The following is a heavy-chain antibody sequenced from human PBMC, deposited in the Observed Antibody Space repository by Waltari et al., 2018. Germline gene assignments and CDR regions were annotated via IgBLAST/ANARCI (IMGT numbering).Heavy chain of an antibody. J-gene: IGHJ6*02. CDR2: IYYSGST. CDR1: GGSISSSSYY. CDR3: ARVGPMVVTAIPLGLWNYYYYYGMDV. V-gene: IGHV4-39*01. Sequence: QLQLQESGPGLVKPSETLSLTCTVSGGSISSSSYYWGWIRQPPGKGLEGIGGIYYSGSTYYNPSLKSRVTISVDTSKNQFSLKLSSVTAADTAMYYCARVGPMVVTAIPLGLWNYYYYYGMDVWGQGTTVTVSS. D-gene: IGHD2-21*02.